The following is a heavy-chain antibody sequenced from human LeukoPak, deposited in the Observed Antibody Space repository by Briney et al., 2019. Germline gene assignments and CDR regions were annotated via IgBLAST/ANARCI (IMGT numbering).Heavy chain of an antibody. CDR1: GDSISSSSYY. D-gene: IGHD3-10*01. J-gene: IGHJ4*02. CDR3: ARLMVRGGNY. V-gene: IGHV4-39*01. Sequence: SETLSLTCTVSGDSISSSSYYWGWIRQPPGKGLEWIGSIYYSGSTYYNPSLKSRVTISVDTSKNQFSLKLSSVTAADTAVYYCARLMVRGGNYWGQGTLVTVSS. CDR2: IYYSGST.